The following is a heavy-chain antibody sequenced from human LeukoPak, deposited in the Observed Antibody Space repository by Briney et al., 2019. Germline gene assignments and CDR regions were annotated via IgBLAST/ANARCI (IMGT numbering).Heavy chain of an antibody. CDR3: AKGSYYDSSGSFYFDY. Sequence: GGSLRLSCTASGFTFSSYAMSWVRQAPGKGLEWVSGISGSGDNTYYADSVKGRFTISRDNSKNTLYVQVNSLGTEDTAAYYCAKGSYYDSSGSFYFDYWGQGTLVTVSS. J-gene: IGHJ4*02. CDR1: GFTFSSYA. V-gene: IGHV3-23*01. D-gene: IGHD3-22*01. CDR2: ISGSGDNT.